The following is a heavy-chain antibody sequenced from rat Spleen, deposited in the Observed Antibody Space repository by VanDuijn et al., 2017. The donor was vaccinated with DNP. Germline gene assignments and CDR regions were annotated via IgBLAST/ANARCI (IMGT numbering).Heavy chain of an antibody. D-gene: IGHD1-9*01. V-gene: IGHV2S12*01. CDR2: ISSGGNT. Sequence: QVQLKESGPGLVQPSQTLSLTCTVSGFSLTTYGVAWVRQPPGKGLEWIAAISSGGNTFYNSALKSRLSISRDTSKSQVFLKMKSIQPEDTAIYFCTRDYYGYNFNYWGQGVMVTVSS. CDR1: GFSLTTYG. CDR3: TRDYYGYNFNY. J-gene: IGHJ2*01.